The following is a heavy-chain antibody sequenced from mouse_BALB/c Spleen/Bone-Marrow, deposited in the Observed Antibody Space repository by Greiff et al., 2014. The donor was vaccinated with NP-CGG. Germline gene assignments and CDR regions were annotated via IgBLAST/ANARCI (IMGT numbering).Heavy chain of an antibody. J-gene: IGHJ4*01. V-gene: IGHV1-54*01. Sequence: LQESGAELVRPGTSVQVSCKASGYAFTNYWIEWIKQRPGQGLEWIGVINPGSGGANYNEKFKGKATLTADKSSSTAYIQFSSLTSDDSAVYFCARELGRRAMDYWGQGTSVTVSS. D-gene: IGHD4-1*01. CDR2: INPGSGGA. CDR3: ARELGRRAMDY. CDR1: GYAFTNYW.